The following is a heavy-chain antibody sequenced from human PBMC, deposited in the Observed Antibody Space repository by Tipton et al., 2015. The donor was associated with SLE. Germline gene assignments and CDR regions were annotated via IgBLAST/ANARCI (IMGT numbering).Heavy chain of an antibody. Sequence: TLSLTCTVSGGSISSGSYYWSWIRQPAGKGLEWIGEINHSGSTNYNPSLKSRVTISVDTSKNQFSLKLSSVTAADTAVYYCARARHCSSTSCYRWFDPWGQGTLVTVSS. CDR2: INHSGST. D-gene: IGHD2-2*02. V-gene: IGHV4-61*10. CDR3: ARARHCSSTSCYRWFDP. J-gene: IGHJ5*02. CDR1: GGSISSGSYY.